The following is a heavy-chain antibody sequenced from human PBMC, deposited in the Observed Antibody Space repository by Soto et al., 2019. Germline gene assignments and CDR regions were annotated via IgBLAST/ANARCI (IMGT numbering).Heavy chain of an antibody. J-gene: IGHJ5*02. D-gene: IGHD2-21*02. V-gene: IGHV4-4*07. Sequence: SETLSLTCTVSGGPITDYSWVWIRQPAGKGLEWIGRIFSSGSTNYNPSLKGRITMSLDTSKNQFSLKLNSATATDTAVYFCARDQGVVVTADNWFDPWGQGILVTVSS. CDR1: GGPITDYS. CDR3: ARDQGVVVTADNWFDP. CDR2: IFSSGST.